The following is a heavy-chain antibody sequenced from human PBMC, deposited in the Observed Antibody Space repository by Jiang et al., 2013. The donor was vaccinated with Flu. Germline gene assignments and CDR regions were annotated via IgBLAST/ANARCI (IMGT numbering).Heavy chain of an antibody. J-gene: IGHJ5*02. CDR2: IYHTGHA. CDR3: ARVLSDWNYDP. CDR1: GASISSNNW. D-gene: IGHD1-7*01. V-gene: IGHV4-4*02. Sequence: SGSGLVKPSGILSLTCAVSGASISSNNWWTWVRQPPGKGLEWIGDIYHTGHANYNPSLESRVTMSVDKSKNQLSLELTSVTAADTAVYFCARVLSDWNYDPWGQGTLVTVSS.